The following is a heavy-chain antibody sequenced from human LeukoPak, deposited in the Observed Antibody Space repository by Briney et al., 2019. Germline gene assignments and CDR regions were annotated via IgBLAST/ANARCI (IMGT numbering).Heavy chain of an antibody. CDR3: ARGRGYFDWLFNFDY. Sequence: GGSLRLSYAASGFTFSSYWMHWVRQAPGKGLVWVSRINSDGSSTSYADSVKGRFTISRDNAKNTLYLQMNSLRAEDTAVYYCARGRGYFDWLFNFDYWGQGTLVTVSS. D-gene: IGHD3-9*01. V-gene: IGHV3-74*01. CDR2: INSDGSST. CDR1: GFTFSSYW. J-gene: IGHJ4*02.